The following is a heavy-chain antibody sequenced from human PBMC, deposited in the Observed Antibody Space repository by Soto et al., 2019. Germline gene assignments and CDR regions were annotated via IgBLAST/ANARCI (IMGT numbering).Heavy chain of an antibody. Sequence: PSETLSLTCTVSGGSISSGDYYWSWIRQPPGKGLEWIGYIYYSGSTYYNPSLKSRVTISVDTSKNQFSLKLSSVTAADTAVYYCARTSENIVGATTADYWGQGTLVTVSS. J-gene: IGHJ4*02. CDR1: GGSISSGDYY. V-gene: IGHV4-30-4*01. CDR3: ARTSENIVGATTADY. CDR2: IYYSGST. D-gene: IGHD1-26*01.